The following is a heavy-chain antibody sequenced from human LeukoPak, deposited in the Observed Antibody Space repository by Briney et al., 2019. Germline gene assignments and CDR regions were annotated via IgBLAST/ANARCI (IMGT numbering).Heavy chain of an antibody. V-gene: IGHV4-59*01. J-gene: IGHJ3*02. D-gene: IGHD6-13*01. CDR2: IYYSGST. Sequence: PSETLSLTCTVSGGSISSYYWSWIRQPPGKGLEWIGYIYYSGSTNYNPSLKSRVTISVDTSKNQFSLKLSSVTAADTAVYYCATSLGVAARPVAFDTWGQGTMVTVSS. CDR1: GGSISSYY. CDR3: ATSLGVAARPVAFDT.